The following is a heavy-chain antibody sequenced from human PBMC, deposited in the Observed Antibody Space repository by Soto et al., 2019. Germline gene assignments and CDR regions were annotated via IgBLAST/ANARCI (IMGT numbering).Heavy chain of an antibody. CDR1: GGTLSSYT. CDR2: VIPNLGVT. CDR3: AREKTQRGYSGYDTLDY. Sequence: SVKVSCKASGGTLSSYTFSWVRQAPGQGLEWMGRVIPNLGVTNYAKKFQGRVTIVVDTSTSTAYMELNSLRSEDTAVYYCAREKTQRGYSGYDTLDYWGQGTLVTVSS. J-gene: IGHJ4*02. D-gene: IGHD5-12*01. V-gene: IGHV1-69*04.